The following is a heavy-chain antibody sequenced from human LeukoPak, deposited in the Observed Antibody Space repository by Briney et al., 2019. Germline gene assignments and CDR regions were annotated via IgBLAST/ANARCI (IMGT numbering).Heavy chain of an antibody. CDR2: IKSKTDGGTT. Sequence: PGGSLRLSCAASGFTFSSSAMSWVRQAPGKGLEWVGRIKSKTDGGTTDYAAPVKGRFTISRDDSKNTLYLQMNSLKTEDTAVYYCTTDFFTVTYYINDYWGQGTLVTVSS. V-gene: IGHV3-15*01. D-gene: IGHD4-17*01. CDR3: TTDFFTVTYYINDY. CDR1: GFTFSSSA. J-gene: IGHJ4*02.